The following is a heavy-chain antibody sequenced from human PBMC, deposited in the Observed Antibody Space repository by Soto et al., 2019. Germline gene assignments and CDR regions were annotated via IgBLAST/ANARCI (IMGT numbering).Heavy chain of an antibody. V-gene: IGHV3-33*01. J-gene: IGHJ4*02. CDR1: GFTFSHHG. CDR2: IWYDGSLK. Sequence: QVQLVESGGGVVQPGKSLRLSCAASGFTFSHHGIHWVRQAPGKGLEWVAVIWYDGSLKYYADSVQGRFIVSRDNSKKTVYLQMNSLRVEDTAVYYCARWDLDWWGQGTLVTVSS. CDR3: ARWDLDW. D-gene: IGHD1-26*01.